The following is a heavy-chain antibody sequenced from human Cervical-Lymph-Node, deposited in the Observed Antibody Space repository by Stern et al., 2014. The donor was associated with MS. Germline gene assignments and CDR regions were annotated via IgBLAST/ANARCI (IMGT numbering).Heavy chain of an antibody. J-gene: IGHJ5*02. CDR1: GFAFSTYG. D-gene: IGHD1-1*01. V-gene: IGHV3-30*03. CDR2: ISYDGNDK. Sequence: QVQLVQSGGDVVQPGRSLRLSCAASGFAFSTYGMHWVRHAPGKGLEAVAAISYDGNDKYYADSVKGRFTISKDKSKSTLYLQMDSLRAEDTAVYYCARSGPFELRNAVDLWGQGTLVTVSS. CDR3: ARSGPFELRNAVDL.